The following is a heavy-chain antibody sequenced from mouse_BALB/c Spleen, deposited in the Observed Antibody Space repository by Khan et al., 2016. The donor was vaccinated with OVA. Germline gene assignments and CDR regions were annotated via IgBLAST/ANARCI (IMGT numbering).Heavy chain of an antibody. CDR2: IYPGDGDT. V-gene: IGHV1-80*01. CDR3: ARSGYDYFAY. Sequence: VQLQESGAELVRPGSSVKISCKASGYAFRNYWMNWVKQRPGQGLEWIGQIYPGDGDTSFNGKFRGKATLTADKSSSTAYMQLSSLTSEDSAVYFCARSGYDYFAYWGQGTLVTVSA. D-gene: IGHD2-14*01. J-gene: IGHJ3*01. CDR1: GYAFRNYW.